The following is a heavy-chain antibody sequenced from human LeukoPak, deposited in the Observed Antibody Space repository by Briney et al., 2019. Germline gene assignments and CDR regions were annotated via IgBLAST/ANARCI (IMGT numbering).Heavy chain of an antibody. J-gene: IGHJ4*02. CDR1: GGSISSGGYY. CDR3: ARSHRGSIVVPHPFDY. D-gene: IGHD2-2*01. Sequence: PSQTLSLTCTVSGGSISSGGYYWSWIRQHPGKGLEWIGYIYYSGSTYYNPSLKSRVTISVDTSKNQFSLKLSSVTAADTAVYYCARSHRGSIVVPHPFDYWGQGTLVTVSS. CDR2: IYYSGST. V-gene: IGHV4-31*03.